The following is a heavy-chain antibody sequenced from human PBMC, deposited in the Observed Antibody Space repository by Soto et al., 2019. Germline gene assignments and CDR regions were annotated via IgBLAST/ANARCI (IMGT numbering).Heavy chain of an antibody. CDR2: IIPIFGTA. CDR3: ARDHSGYRYVDY. V-gene: IGHV1-69*13. D-gene: IGHD5-18*01. J-gene: IGHJ4*02. CDR1: GGTFSSYA. Sequence: SVKVSCKASGGTFSSYAISWVRQAPGQGLEWMGGIIPIFGTANYAQKFQGRVTITADESTSTAYMELSSLRSEDTAVYYCARDHSGYRYVDYWGQGTLVTVSS.